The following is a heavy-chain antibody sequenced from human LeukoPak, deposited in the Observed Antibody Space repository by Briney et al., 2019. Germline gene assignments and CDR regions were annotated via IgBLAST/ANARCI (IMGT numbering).Heavy chain of an antibody. CDR1: GFTFSDYY. CDR2: ISSSGSTI. V-gene: IGHV3-11*01. Sequence: GGSLRLSCAASGFTFSDYYMSWIRQAPGKGLEWVSYISSSGSTIYYADSVKGRFTISRDNAKISLYLQMNSLRAEDTAVYYCARMATTNDAFDIWGQGTMVTVSS. D-gene: IGHD5-24*01. J-gene: IGHJ3*02. CDR3: ARMATTNDAFDI.